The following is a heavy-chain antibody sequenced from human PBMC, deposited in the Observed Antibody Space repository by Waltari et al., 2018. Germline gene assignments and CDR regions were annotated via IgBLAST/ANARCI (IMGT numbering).Heavy chain of an antibody. J-gene: IGHJ4*02. CDR3: AREVESSGQDYFDY. Sequence: QVQLVESGGGVVQPGRSLRLSCAASGFTFSSYGMHWVRQAPGKGLEWVAGIWYEGSKKYYADSVKGRFTISRDNSKNTLYLQMNSLRAEDTAVYYCAREVESSGQDYFDYWGQGTLVTVSS. CDR2: IWYEGSKK. V-gene: IGHV3-33*01. CDR1: GFTFSSYG. D-gene: IGHD6-19*01.